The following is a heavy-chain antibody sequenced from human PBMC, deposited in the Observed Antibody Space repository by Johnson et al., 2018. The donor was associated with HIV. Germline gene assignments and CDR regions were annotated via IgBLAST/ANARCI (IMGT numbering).Heavy chain of an antibody. V-gene: IGHV3-30*04. CDR3: ARGGWGDAFDI. CDR1: AFSFSNYP. J-gene: IGHJ3*02. CDR2: ISYDGGNK. D-gene: IGHD3-16*01. Sequence: QVQLVESGGGVVQPGRSLRLSCAASAFSFSNYPMHWVRQAPGKGLEWVAVISYDGGNKYYADSVKGRFTISRDNSKNTLYLQMNSLRAEDTAVYYCARGGWGDAFDIWGQGTMVTVSS.